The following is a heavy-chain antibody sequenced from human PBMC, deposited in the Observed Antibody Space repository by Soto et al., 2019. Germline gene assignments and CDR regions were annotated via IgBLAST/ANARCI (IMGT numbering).Heavy chain of an antibody. CDR1: GYTFNTYG. Sequence: QVQLVQSGPEVKEPGASVKVSCTASGYTFNTYGISWVRQAPGQGLVWMGWISPYNSNPNYASKSQGRVTVTIDTSPSTVNMEVRNLRSDDSAVYYCANDERVHCVGTSCPHFDYWGQGTLVTVSS. D-gene: IGHD2-2*01. V-gene: IGHV1-18*01. CDR3: ANDERVHCVGTSCPHFDY. CDR2: ISPYNSNP. J-gene: IGHJ4*02.